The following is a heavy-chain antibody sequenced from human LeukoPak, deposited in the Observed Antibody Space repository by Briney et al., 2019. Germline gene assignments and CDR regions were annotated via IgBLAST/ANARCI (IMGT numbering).Heavy chain of an antibody. CDR1: GFTFGSYA. Sequence: GGSLRLSCAASGFTFGSYAMSWVRQAPGKGLEWVSAISGSGGSTYYADSVKGRFTISRDNSKNTLYLQMNSLRAEDTALYYCAKDCTSTNCYVDYWGQGTLVTVSS. V-gene: IGHV3-23*01. CDR2: ISGSGGST. J-gene: IGHJ4*02. CDR3: AKDCTSTNCYVDY. D-gene: IGHD2-2*01.